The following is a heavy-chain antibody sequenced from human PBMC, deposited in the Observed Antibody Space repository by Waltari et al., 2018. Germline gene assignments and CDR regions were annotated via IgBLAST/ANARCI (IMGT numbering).Heavy chain of an antibody. J-gene: IGHJ4*02. D-gene: IGHD1-26*01. CDR3: AKDRDGSSLTLYYFDH. CDR1: GFPFSSYG. Sequence: EVQLFESGGGLVQPGGSLRLPCLASGFPFSSYGMSWVRQGAGKVLEWVSSVSGSGDTTDYADSVKGRFTISRDNSKNTFYLQMNSLRVDDTAVYYCAKDRDGSSLTLYYFDHWSQGALVTISS. V-gene: IGHV3-23*01. CDR2: VSGSGDTT.